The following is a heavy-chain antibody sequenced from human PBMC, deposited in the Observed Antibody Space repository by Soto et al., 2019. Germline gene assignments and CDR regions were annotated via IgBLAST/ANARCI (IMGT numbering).Heavy chain of an antibody. V-gene: IGHV4-34*01. CDR3: ARKKKGLPWFGRGGMDV. Sequence: QVQLQQWGAGLLKPSETLSLTCAVYGGSFSGYYWSWIRQPPGKGLEWIGEINHSGSTNYNPSLKSRVTISVDTSKNQFSLKLSSVTAADTAVYYCARKKKGLPWFGRGGMDVWGQGTTVTVSS. CDR1: GGSFSGYY. CDR2: INHSGST. D-gene: IGHD3-10*01. J-gene: IGHJ6*02.